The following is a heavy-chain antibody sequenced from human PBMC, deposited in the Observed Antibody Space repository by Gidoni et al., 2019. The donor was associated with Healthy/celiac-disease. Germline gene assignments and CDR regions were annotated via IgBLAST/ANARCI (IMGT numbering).Heavy chain of an antibody. Sequence: EVQLVESGGGLVKPGGSLRLSCAASGFTFSNAWMSWVRQAPGKGLEWVGRIKSKTDGGTTDYAAPVKGRFTISRDDSKNTLYLQMNSLKTEDTAVYYCTTDLGYSSYYGMDVWGQGTTVTVSS. J-gene: IGHJ6*02. CDR3: TTDLGYSSYYGMDV. V-gene: IGHV3-15*01. D-gene: IGHD6-13*01. CDR2: IKSKTDGGTT. CDR1: GFTFSNAW.